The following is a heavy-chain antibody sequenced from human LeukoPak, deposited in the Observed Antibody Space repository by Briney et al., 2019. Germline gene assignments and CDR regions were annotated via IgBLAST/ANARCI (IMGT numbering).Heavy chain of an antibody. J-gene: IGHJ5*02. CDR2: INHSGST. V-gene: IGHV4-34*01. CDR1: GGSFSGYY. D-gene: IGHD3-3*01. Sequence: SETLSLTCAVYGGSFSGYYWSWIRQPPGKGLEWIGEINHSGSTNYNPSLKSRVTISVDTSKNQFSLKLSSVTAADTAVYYCARGGLRFLEWLPAVGFDPWGQGTLVTVSS. CDR3: ARGGLRFLEWLPAVGFDP.